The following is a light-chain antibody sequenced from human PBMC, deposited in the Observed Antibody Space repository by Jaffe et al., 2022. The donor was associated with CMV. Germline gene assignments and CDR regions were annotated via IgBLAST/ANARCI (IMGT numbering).Light chain of an antibody. CDR3: QRYNNWPPYT. CDR1: QSVSAS. Sequence: EVVMTQSPATLSVSPGERATLSCRASQSVSASLAWYQQKPGQAPRLLIYAASTRATGIPARFSGSGSGTEFTLTISSLQSEDFAVYYCQRYNNWPPYTFGQGTKLEMK. CDR2: AAS. J-gene: IGKJ2*01. V-gene: IGKV3-15*01.